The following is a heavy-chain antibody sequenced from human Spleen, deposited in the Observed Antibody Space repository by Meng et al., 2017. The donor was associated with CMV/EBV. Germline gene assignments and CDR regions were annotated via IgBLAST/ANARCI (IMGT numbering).Heavy chain of an antibody. J-gene: IGHJ4*02. CDR2: IYPGDSDT. D-gene: IGHD3-16*02. Sequence: KVSCKGSGYSFASYWIGWVRQMPGKGLEWMGIIYPGDSDTSYSPSFQGQVTISADKSISTAYLQWSSLKASDTAMYYCARQSYPQFHFDSWGQGALVTVSS. CDR1: GYSFASYW. V-gene: IGHV5-51*01. CDR3: ARQSYPQFHFDS.